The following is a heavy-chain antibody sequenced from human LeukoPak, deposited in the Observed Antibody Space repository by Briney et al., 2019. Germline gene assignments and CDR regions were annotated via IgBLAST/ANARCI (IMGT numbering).Heavy chain of an antibody. V-gene: IGHV3-30*18. Sequence: GRSLRLSCAASGFTFSSYGMHWVRQAPGEGLEWVAVISYDGSNKYYADSVKGRFTISRDNSKNTLYLQMNSLRAEDTAVYYCAKEIAAAGTYYWGQGTLVTVSS. J-gene: IGHJ4*02. D-gene: IGHD6-13*01. CDR2: ISYDGSNK. CDR1: GFTFSSYG. CDR3: AKEIAAAGTYY.